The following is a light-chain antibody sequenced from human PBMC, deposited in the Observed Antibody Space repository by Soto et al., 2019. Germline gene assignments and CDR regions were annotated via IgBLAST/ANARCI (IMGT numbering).Light chain of an antibody. J-gene: IGKJ4*01. CDR1: QSIRNN. Sequence: EIVMPQSPATLSVSPGERATLSCRDSQSIRNNLAWYQQKLCQAPSLLIYSASIRATGIPARFSGSGSGTEFTLTISSLQSEDFAVYYCQQYKNWPPITFGGGTKVEIK. V-gene: IGKV3-15*01. CDR3: QQYKNWPPIT. CDR2: SAS.